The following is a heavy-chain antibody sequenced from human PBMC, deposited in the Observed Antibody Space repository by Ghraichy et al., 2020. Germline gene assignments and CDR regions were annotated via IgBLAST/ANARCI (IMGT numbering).Heavy chain of an antibody. CDR3: ATAVPGIAAAGLFDY. V-gene: IGHV1-24*01. J-gene: IGHJ4*02. Sequence: ASVKVSCKVSGYTLTELSMHWVRQAPGKGLEWMGGFDPEDGETIYAQKFQGRVTMTEDTSTDTAYMELSSLRSEDTAVYYCATAVPGIAAAGLFDYWGQGTLVTVSS. CDR1: GYTLTELS. CDR2: FDPEDGET. D-gene: IGHD6-13*01.